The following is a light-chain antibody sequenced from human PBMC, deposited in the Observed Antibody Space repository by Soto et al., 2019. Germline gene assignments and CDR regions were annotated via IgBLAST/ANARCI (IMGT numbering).Light chain of an antibody. CDR2: ENN. V-gene: IGLV1-51*02. CDR1: SSNIGNNY. CDR3: GAWDSSLSAGV. J-gene: IGLJ1*01. Sequence: QSVLTQPPSVSAAPGQKVTISCSGSSSNIGNNYVSWYQQLPGTAPKLLIYENNKRASGIPDRFSGSKSGTSATLGITGLQTGDEADYYCGAWDSSLSAGVFGTGTKLTV.